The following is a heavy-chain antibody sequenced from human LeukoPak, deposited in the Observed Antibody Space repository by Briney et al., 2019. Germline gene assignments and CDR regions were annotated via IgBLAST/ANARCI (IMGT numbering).Heavy chain of an antibody. CDR3: AKDASGAWSDAFDI. V-gene: IGHV3-23*01. CDR2: ISSSGGST. Sequence: GGSLRLSCAASGFTFNTYAMSWVRQAPGKGLEWVSSISSSGGSTYYADSAKGRFTISRDNSKNTLYLQMNSLRAEHTAVYYCAKDASGAWSDAFDIWGHGTMVTVSS. CDR1: GFTFNTYA. J-gene: IGHJ3*02. D-gene: IGHD6-25*01.